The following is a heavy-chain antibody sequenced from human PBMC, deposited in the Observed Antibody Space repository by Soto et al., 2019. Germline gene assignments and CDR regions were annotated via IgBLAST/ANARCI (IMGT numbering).Heavy chain of an antibody. CDR1: GGSISGSY. CDR2: VYYTGST. Sequence: SESLSLTXSVAGGSISGSYCSWIRQSPGKGLEWLGYVYYTGSTNYSPSLRSRVSISVDTSKNEFSLRLISVTAADTAVYFCARGVAVPDAHIDYWCQLTQVTVSS. D-gene: IGHD3-10*01. J-gene: IGHJ4*02. CDR3: ARGVAVPDAHIDY. V-gene: IGHV4-59*01.